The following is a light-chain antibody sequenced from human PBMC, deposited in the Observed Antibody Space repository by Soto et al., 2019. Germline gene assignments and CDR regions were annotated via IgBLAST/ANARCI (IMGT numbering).Light chain of an antibody. V-gene: IGKV1-39*01. CDR2: TAS. J-gene: IGKJ2*01. Sequence: DIQMTQSPSSLSASVGDRVTITCRASQSISNYLNWYQQKPGRAPNLLIYTASSLQSGVPSRFSGSGSGTDFTLTISSLQPEDFATYHCQQTYSAPYTFGQGTKLES. CDR1: QSISNY. CDR3: QQTYSAPYT.